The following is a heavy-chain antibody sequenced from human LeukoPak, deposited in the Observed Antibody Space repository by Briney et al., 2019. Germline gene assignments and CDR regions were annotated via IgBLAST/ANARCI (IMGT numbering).Heavy chain of an antibody. J-gene: IGHJ6*04. CDR1: GDSLSIGDYR. V-gene: IGHV4-30-4*01. CDR2: IYYAGTA. D-gene: IGHD3-10*01. Sequence: SDTLSLTCTVSGDSLSIGDYRGSWIRQSRGKGREWMAYIYYAGTALYNPSLKSRLTLSVDMSKTQFSLRLTSVTVADSAVYFCARARGDSPRVYYYMDVWGKGTAVTVSS. CDR3: ARARGDSPRVYYYMDV.